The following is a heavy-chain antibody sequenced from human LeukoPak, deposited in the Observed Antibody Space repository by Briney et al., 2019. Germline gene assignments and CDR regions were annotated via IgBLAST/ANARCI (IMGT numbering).Heavy chain of an antibody. CDR1: GYTFTGYY. CDR3: ARALTYYYGSGSLNWFDP. D-gene: IGHD3-10*01. Sequence: HRASVKVSCKASGYTFTGYYMHWVRQAPGQGLEWMGWINPNSGGTNYAQKFQGRVTMTRDTSISTAYMELSRLRSDDTAVYYCARALTYYYGSGSLNWFDPWGQGTLVTVSP. J-gene: IGHJ5*02. CDR2: INPNSGGT. V-gene: IGHV1-2*02.